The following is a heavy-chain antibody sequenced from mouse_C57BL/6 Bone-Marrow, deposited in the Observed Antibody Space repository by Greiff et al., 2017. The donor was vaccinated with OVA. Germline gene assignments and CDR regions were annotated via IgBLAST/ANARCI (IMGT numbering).Heavy chain of an antibody. V-gene: IGHV3-8*01. CDR2: ISYSGSN. J-gene: IGHJ1*03. CDR1: GYSITNDY. Sequence: EVQLQESGPGLAKPSHTLSLSCSVTGYSITNDYWHWVRKIPGNKLEYIGYISYSGSNYYNPSLKNRISITRDTSKNQYYLQLNSVTTEDTATYYCARSYDGYYGWYFDVWGTGTTVTVSS. CDR3: ARSYDGYYGWYFDV. D-gene: IGHD2-3*01.